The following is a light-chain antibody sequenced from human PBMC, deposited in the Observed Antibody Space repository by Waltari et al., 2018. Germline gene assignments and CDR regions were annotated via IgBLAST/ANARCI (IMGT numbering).Light chain of an antibody. CDR1: NSDVGPYNS. J-gene: IGLJ1*01. V-gene: IGLV2-8*01. Sequence: QSVLTQPPSATGSPGQSVTLSCTGTNSDVGPYNSVPWYQQHPGKVPKLLIYEVTKRPSGVPDRFSGSKSGNTASLTVSGLQADDEADYYCSSYAHNNHFVFGTGTKVTVL. CDR2: EVT. CDR3: SSYAHNNHFV.